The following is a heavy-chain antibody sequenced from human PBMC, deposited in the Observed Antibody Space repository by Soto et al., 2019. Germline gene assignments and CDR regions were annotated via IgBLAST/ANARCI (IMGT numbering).Heavy chain of an antibody. CDR2: IYPGDSDT. Sequence: PGESLKISCKGSGYSFTSYWIGWVRQMPGKGLEWMGIIYPGDSDTRYSPSFQGQVTISADKSISTAYLQWSSLKASDTAMYYCARLFAGATRVGGMDVWGQGTTVTVPS. CDR1: GYSFTSYW. J-gene: IGHJ6*02. D-gene: IGHD1-26*01. CDR3: ARLFAGATRVGGMDV. V-gene: IGHV5-51*01.